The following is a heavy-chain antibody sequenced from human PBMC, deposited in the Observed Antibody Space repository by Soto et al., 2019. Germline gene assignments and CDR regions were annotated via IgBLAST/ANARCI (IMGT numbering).Heavy chain of an antibody. CDR2: INSDGGST. Sequence: EVQLVEAGGGLVQPGGSLRLSCAASGFTFSNYWMHWVRQAPGKGLVWVSRINSDGGSTSYGGSVKGRFTISRDNAKNTLYLQMNSLRAEDTAVYYCARGAIYSANYRNWFDPWGQGTLVTVSS. J-gene: IGHJ5*02. CDR3: ARGAIYSANYRNWFDP. D-gene: IGHD1-26*01. V-gene: IGHV3-74*01. CDR1: GFTFSNYW.